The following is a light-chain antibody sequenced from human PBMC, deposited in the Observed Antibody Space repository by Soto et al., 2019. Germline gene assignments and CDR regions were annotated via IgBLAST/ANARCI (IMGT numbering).Light chain of an antibody. V-gene: IGLV2-14*01. J-gene: IGLJ2*01. CDR1: TNDVGAFDY. Sequence: QSALTQPASVSASPGQSISISCSGTTNDVGAFDYVSWYQQHPGKAPKLMIYEIFNRPSGFSNRFSGSKSGNTASLTISGLQAEDEAYYYCSSYTTNNTHVFGGGTKLTVL. CDR3: SSYTTNNTHV. CDR2: EIF.